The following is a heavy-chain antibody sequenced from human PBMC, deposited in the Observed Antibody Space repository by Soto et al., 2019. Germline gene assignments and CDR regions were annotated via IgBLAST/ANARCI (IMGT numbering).Heavy chain of an antibody. CDR2: IYYSGST. D-gene: IGHD3-9*01. CDR1: GGSISSSSYY. Sequence: SETLSLTCTVSGGSISSSSYYWGWIRRPPGKGLEWIGSIYYSGSTYYNPSLKSRVTISVDTSKNQFSLKLSSVTAADTAVYYCASYYDILTGYYFDYWGQGTLVTVSS. V-gene: IGHV4-39*01. CDR3: ASYYDILTGYYFDY. J-gene: IGHJ4*02.